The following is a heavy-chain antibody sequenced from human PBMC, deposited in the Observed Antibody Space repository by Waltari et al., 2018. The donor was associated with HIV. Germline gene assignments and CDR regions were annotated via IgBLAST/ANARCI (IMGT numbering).Heavy chain of an antibody. J-gene: IGHJ4*02. D-gene: IGHD3-22*01. CDR2: INHSGSN. CDR1: GGSFSGYY. CDR3: ARGLGYYYDSSGY. Sequence: QVQLQQWGAGLLKPSETLSLTCAVYGGSFSGYYWRWIRQPPGKGLEWIGEINHSGSNNYNPSLKSRVTISVDTSKNQFSLKLSSVTAADTAVYYCARGLGYYYDSSGYWGQGTLVTVSS. V-gene: IGHV4-34*01.